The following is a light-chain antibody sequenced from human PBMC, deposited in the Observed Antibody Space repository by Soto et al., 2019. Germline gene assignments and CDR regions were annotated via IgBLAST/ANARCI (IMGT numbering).Light chain of an antibody. V-gene: IGKV1-5*03. CDR2: KAS. CDR1: QSISSW. J-gene: IGKJ1*01. CDR3: QQYNSYSGT. Sequence: DIQMTQSPSTLSASVGDRVTITCLASQSISSWLAWYQQKPGKAPKLLIYKASSLESGVPSRFRGSGSGTELTLTISSLQPDDFATYYCQQYNSYSGTGGKGTKVDI.